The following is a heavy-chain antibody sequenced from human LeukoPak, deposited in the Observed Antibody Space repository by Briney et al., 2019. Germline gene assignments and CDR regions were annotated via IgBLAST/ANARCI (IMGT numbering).Heavy chain of an antibody. J-gene: IGHJ2*01. Sequence: SETLSLTCTVSGGSISSYYWSWIRQPPGKGLEWIGYIYYSGSTNYNPSLKSRVTISVDTSKNQFSLKLSSVTAADTAVYYCARGAPYYDILTGYPTVGYFDLWGRGTLVTVS. CDR3: ARGAPYYDILTGYPTVGYFDL. V-gene: IGHV4-59*01. D-gene: IGHD3-9*01. CDR1: GGSISSYY. CDR2: IYYSGST.